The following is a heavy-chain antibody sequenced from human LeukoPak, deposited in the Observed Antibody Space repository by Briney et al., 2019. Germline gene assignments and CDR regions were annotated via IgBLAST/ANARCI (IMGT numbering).Heavy chain of an antibody. D-gene: IGHD3-22*01. CDR3: ARGSEDYDSSGYYYDLGDY. V-gene: IGHV3-30*03. Sequence: PGRSLRLSCAATGFTFSSYGMHWVRQAPGKGLEWVAVISYEGSNKYYADSVKGRFTISRDNSKNKQYLQMNSLRTEDTAVYYCARGSEDYDSSGYYYDLGDYWGQGTLVTVSS. J-gene: IGHJ4*02. CDR2: ISYEGSNK. CDR1: GFTFSSYG.